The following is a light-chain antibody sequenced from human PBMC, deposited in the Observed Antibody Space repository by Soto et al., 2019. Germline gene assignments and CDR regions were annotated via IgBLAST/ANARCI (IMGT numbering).Light chain of an antibody. CDR2: KAS. CDR1: QSISSW. CDR3: QQYHSYPYT. Sequence: DIQMTQSPSTLSASVGDRVTITCRASQSISSWLAWYKQKPGKAPKLLIYKASSLESRVPSRFSGSGSGTEFTLTISSLQPDDFATYYCQQYHSYPYTFGQGTTLEIK. V-gene: IGKV1-5*03. J-gene: IGKJ2*01.